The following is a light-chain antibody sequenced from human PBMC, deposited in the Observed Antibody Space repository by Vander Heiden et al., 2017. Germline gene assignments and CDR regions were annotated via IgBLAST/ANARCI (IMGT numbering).Light chain of an antibody. J-gene: IGLJ3*02. Sequence: SYVLTQPPSVSVALGQTARITCGGNNIGRKSVHWYQQKPGQAPVLVVYDDSARPSGIPERFSGSNSGNRATLTISRVEAGDEADYYCQVWDSSSDHPDWVFGGGTTLTVL. CDR1: NIGRKS. V-gene: IGLV3-21*02. CDR2: DDS. CDR3: QVWDSSSDHPDWV.